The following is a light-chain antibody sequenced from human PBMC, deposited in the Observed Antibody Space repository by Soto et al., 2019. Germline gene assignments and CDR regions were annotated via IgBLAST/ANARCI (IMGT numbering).Light chain of an antibody. CDR2: GTS. Sequence: EIVLTQSPGTLSLSLGERATLSCRASQSVSSNYLDWYQQKPGQAPRLLIYGTSSRATGITDRFSGSGSGTDFTLTISRLEPEDFAVYYCQQYGNSPRYSFGQGTKLE. CDR1: QSVSSNY. V-gene: IGKV3-20*01. CDR3: QQYGNSPRYS. J-gene: IGKJ2*03.